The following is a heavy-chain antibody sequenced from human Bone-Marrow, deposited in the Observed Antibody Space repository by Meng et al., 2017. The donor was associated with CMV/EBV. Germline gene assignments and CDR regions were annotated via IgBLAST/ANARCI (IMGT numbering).Heavy chain of an antibody. Sequence: SETLSLTCTVSGYSISSGYYWGWIRQPPGKGLEWIGSIYHSGSTYYNPSLKSRVTISVDTSKNQFSLKLSSVTAADTAVYYCAREGPYVDTAMVYGMAFWGPGNTVTGSS. V-gene: IGHV4-38-2*02. D-gene: IGHD5-18*01. CDR1: GYSISSGYY. CDR2: IYHSGST. J-gene: IGHJ6*01. CDR3: AREGPYVDTAMVYGMAF.